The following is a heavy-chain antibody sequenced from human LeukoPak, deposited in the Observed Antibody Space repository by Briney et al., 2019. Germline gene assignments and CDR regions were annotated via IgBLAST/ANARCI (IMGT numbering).Heavy chain of an antibody. J-gene: IGHJ2*01. CDR2: IYPNSGGT. CDR3: AAGPAAIHWYFDL. CDR1: GYTFTGYY. Sequence: ASVKVSCKASGYTFTGYYMHWVRQAPGQGLEWMGWIYPNSGGTNYAQKFQGRVTMTRDTSISTAYMELSRLRSADTAVYYCAAGPAAIHWYFDLWGRGTLVTVSS. V-gene: IGHV1-2*02. D-gene: IGHD2-2*01.